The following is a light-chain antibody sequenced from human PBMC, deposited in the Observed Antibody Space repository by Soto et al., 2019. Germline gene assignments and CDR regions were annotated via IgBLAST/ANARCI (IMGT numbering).Light chain of an antibody. CDR3: CSYAGSSTFL. J-gene: IGLJ1*01. CDR2: DDD. Sequence: SYELTQPPSVSVAPGQTASFTCGGHNIWSKSVHWYQQKPGQAPILVIYDDDDRPSGIPGRFSGSKSGNTASLTISGLQAEDEADYYCCSYAGSSTFLFGPGTKVTVL. V-gene: IGLV3-21*02. CDR1: NIWSKS.